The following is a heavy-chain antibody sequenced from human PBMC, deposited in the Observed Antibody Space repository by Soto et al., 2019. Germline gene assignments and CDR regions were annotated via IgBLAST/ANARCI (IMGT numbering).Heavy chain of an antibody. CDR3: ARGHYYDSSGHDAFDI. CDR1: GFTFSSYA. Sequence: GGSLRLSCAASGFTFSSYAMHWVRPAPGKGLEYVSAISSNGGSTYYANSVKGRFTISRDNSKNTLYLQMGSLRAEDMAVYYCARGHYYDSSGHDAFDIWGQGTMVTVSS. D-gene: IGHD3-22*01. V-gene: IGHV3-64*01. CDR2: ISSNGGST. J-gene: IGHJ3*02.